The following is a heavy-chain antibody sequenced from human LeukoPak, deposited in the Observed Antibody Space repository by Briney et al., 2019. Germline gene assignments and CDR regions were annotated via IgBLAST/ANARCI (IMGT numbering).Heavy chain of an antibody. CDR3: ARDLDYYDSSGFDY. V-gene: IGHV3-7*01. CDR2: IKQDGSEE. CDR1: GFTFSSYW. J-gene: IGHJ4*02. Sequence: GGSLRLSCAASGFTFSSYWMSWVRQAPGKGLEWVANIKQDGSEEYYVDSVKGRFTISRDNAKNSLYLQMNSLRAEDTAVYYCARDLDYYDSSGFDYWGQGTLVTVSS. D-gene: IGHD3-22*01.